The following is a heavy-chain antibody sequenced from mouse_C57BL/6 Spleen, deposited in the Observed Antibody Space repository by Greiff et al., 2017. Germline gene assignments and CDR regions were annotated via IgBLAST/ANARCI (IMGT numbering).Heavy chain of an antibody. Sequence: VQLKESGPELVKPGASVKISCKASGYAFSSSWMNWVKQRPGKGLEWIGRIYPGDGDTNYNGKFKGKATLTADKSSSTAYMQLSSLTSEDSAVYFCARERLRYAMDYWGQGTSVTVSS. J-gene: IGHJ4*01. V-gene: IGHV1-82*01. CDR1: GYAFSSSW. D-gene: IGHD2-2*01. CDR3: ARERLRYAMDY. CDR2: IYPGDGDT.